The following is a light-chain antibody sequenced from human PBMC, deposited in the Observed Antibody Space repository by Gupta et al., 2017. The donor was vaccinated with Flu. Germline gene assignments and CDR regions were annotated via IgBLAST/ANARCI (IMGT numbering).Light chain of an antibody. Sequence: EVVLTQSPATLSLSPGERATLSCRASQSVRTYVAWYQKKPGQAPRLLIYDASIRATGIPARFSGSGSGADFTLTISSLESEDFSVYYCLHRADRPSYSCGQGTKLEIK. CDR1: QSVRTY. CDR3: LHRADRPSYS. CDR2: DAS. J-gene: IGKJ2*03. V-gene: IGKV3-11*01.